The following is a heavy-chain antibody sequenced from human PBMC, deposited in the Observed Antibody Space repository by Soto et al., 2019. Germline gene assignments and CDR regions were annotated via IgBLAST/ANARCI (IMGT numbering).Heavy chain of an antibody. CDR2: ISGSDGKT. CDR1: GFSFGSYA. Sequence: GGSLRLSCAASGFSFGSYALSWVRQAPGKGLEWVSTISGSDGKTFYADSVKGRFSISRDTSQSTLYLQMNSLRADDTAMYYCARWSYLDYWGQGTRVTVSP. D-gene: IGHD3-3*01. V-gene: IGHV3-23*01. CDR3: ARWSYLDY. J-gene: IGHJ4*02.